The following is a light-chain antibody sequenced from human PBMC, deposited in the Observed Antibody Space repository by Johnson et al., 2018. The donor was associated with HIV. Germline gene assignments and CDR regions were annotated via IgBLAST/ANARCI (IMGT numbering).Light chain of an antibody. V-gene: IGLV1-51*01. CDR3: GTWDSSLSAWAYV. Sequence: QSVLTQPPSVSAAPGQKVTISCSGSSSNIGNNYVSWYQQLPGTAPKLLIYDNNKRPSGIPDRFSGSKSGTSATLALTGLQPGDEADYYCGTWDSSLSAWAYVFGTGTKVTVL. J-gene: IGLJ1*01. CDR2: DNN. CDR1: SSNIGNNY.